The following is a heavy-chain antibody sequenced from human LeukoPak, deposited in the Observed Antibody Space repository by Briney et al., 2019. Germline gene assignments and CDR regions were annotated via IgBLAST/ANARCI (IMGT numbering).Heavy chain of an antibody. V-gene: IGHV1-2*02. CDR3: ARVSSIWTDY. J-gene: IGHJ4*02. Sequence: ASVKVSCKASGYTFTGYFLHWIRQAPGQGLEWMGWINPSSGGTEYAQKVQGRVTMTRDTSISTAYMELSRLTSDDTAVYYCARVSSIWTDYWGQGTLVTVSS. CDR2: INPSSGGT. CDR1: GYTFTGYF. D-gene: IGHD3-3*02.